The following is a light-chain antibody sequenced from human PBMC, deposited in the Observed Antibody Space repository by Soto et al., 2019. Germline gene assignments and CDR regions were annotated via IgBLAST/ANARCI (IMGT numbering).Light chain of an antibody. CDR2: EVN. CDR3: CSYVGSSTSYV. CDR1: SGDVGNYNL. V-gene: IGLV2-23*02. Sequence: QSALTPPASVSGSPGPSITISCTGTSGDVGNYNLVSWYQQHPGKAPKLMIYEVNKWPSGVSNRFSGSKSGNTASLTISGLQAEDEADYYCCSYVGSSTSYVFGTGTKVTVL. J-gene: IGLJ1*01.